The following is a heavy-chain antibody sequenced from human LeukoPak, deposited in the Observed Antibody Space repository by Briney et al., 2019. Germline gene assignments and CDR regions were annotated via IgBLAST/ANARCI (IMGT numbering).Heavy chain of an antibody. CDR2: INPNSGGT. D-gene: IGHD2-15*01. CDR3: ARDRGGSSLFTSHSKGY. Sequence: ASVKVSCKASGYTFTGYYMHWVRQAPGQGLEWMGWINPNSGGTNYARKFQGRVTMTRDTSISTACMELSRLRSDDTAVYYCARDRGGSSLFTSHSKGYWGQGTLVTVSS. CDR1: GYTFTGYY. V-gene: IGHV1-2*02. J-gene: IGHJ4*02.